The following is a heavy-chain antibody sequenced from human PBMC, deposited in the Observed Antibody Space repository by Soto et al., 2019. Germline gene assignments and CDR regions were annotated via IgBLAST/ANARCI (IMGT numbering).Heavy chain of an antibody. J-gene: IGHJ4*02. CDR2: INIDGSST. V-gene: IGHV3-74*01. Sequence: EVQLVESGGGLVQPGGSLRLSCAASGFTLSSYWMHWVRQAPGKGLVWISRINIDGSSTSYADSVKGRFTISRDNAKNTLNLKVNSLRAGDKAVYYCARSRDGYNFVGDCWGQGTLVTVSS. D-gene: IGHD5-12*01. CDR3: ARSRDGYNFVGDC. CDR1: GFTLSSYW.